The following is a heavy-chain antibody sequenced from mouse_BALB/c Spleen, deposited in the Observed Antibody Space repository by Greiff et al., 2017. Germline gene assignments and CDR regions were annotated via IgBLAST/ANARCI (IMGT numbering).Heavy chain of an antibody. D-gene: IGHD2-2*01. J-gene: IGHJ2*01. CDR2: INSNGGST. Sequence: EVKVVESGGGLVQPGGSLKLSCAASGFTFSSYGMSWVRQTPDKRLELVATINSNGGSTYYPDSVKGRFTISRDNAKNTLYLQMSSLKSEDTAMYYCARDREGGYPYYFDYWGQGTTLTVSS. V-gene: IGHV5-6-3*01. CDR1: GFTFSSYG. CDR3: ARDREGGYPYYFDY.